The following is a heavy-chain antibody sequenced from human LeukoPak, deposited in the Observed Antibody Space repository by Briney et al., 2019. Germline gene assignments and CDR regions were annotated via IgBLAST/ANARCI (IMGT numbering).Heavy chain of an antibody. J-gene: IGHJ5*02. V-gene: IGHV4-59*08. CDR3: ARHPTAQVSYGFDP. Sequence: SETLSLTCTVSGGSFSNYYWSWIRQPPGKGLEWIGYIYHSGSTNYNPSLKSRVTISVDTSKNQFSLNLSSVTAADTAVYYCARHPTAQVSYGFDPWGQGTLVTVSS. D-gene: IGHD5-18*01. CDR1: GGSFSNYY. CDR2: IYHSGST.